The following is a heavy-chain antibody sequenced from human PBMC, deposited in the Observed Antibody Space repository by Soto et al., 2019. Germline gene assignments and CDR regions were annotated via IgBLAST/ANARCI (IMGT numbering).Heavy chain of an antibody. CDR1: GFSLTTGGVC. V-gene: IGHV2-70*11. Sequence: SGPTLVNPTQTLTLICSFSGFSLTTGGVCVSWIRQPPGKALEWLARIDWDDDKYYTTSLKARLTISKDTSKSQVVLTMTNMDPADTAPYYCARIDCTKGYLVYWGQGTLVTVSS. CDR3: ARIDCTKGYLVY. J-gene: IGHJ4*02. CDR2: IDWDDDK. D-gene: IGHD2-21*01.